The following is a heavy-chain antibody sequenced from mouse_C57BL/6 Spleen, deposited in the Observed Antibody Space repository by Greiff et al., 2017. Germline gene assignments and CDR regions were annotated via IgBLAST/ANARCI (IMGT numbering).Heavy chain of an antibody. J-gene: IGHJ3*01. CDR1: GFTFSDYY. CDR2: ISNGGGST. Sequence: EVHLVESGGGLVQPGGSLKLSCAASGFTFSDYYMYWVRQTPEKRLEWVAYISNGGGSTYYPDTVKGRFTISRDNAENTLYLQMSRLKSEDTAMYYCARPDYDGDWFAYWGQGTLVTVSA. D-gene: IGHD2-4*01. V-gene: IGHV5-12*01. CDR3: ARPDYDGDWFAY.